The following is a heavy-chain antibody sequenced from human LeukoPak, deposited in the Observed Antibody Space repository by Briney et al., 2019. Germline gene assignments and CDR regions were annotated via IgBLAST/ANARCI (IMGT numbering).Heavy chain of an antibody. CDR1: GFIFSNYW. J-gene: IGHJ4*02. V-gene: IGHV3-7*01. Sequence: GGSLRLSCAASGFIFSNYWMTWVRQAPGKGLEWVATIRQGGSETFCVDSVRGRFTISRDDAKNSLYLQMNSLRAEDMAVYYCARDPLDYWGQGTPVTVSS. CDR2: IRQGGSET. CDR3: ARDPLDY.